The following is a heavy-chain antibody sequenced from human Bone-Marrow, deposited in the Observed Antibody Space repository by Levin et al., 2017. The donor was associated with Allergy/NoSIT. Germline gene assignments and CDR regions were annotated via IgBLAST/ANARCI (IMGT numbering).Heavy chain of an antibody. J-gene: IGHJ3*02. CDR1: GYTFSSYA. CDR3: ARDFTFTIFGVVTPPDAFDI. Sequence: ASVKVSCKASGYTFSSYAIIWVRQAPGQGLEWLGWINTYTGSPTYAQGFTGRIVLSLNTSVTTAYLQINGLKAEYTAMYYCARDFTFTIFGVVTPPDAFDIWGQGTMVTVSS. V-gene: IGHV7-4-1*02. CDR2: INTYTGSP. D-gene: IGHD3-3*01.